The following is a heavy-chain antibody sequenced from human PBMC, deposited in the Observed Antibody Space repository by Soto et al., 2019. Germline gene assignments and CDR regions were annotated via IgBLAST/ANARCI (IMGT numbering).Heavy chain of an antibody. CDR2: IYPGDSDT. CDR3: ARHDHNYYGSGFYSERLYYYYGMDV. CDR1: GYSFTSYW. D-gene: IGHD3-10*01. Sequence: GESLKISCKGSGYSFTSYWIGWVRQMPGKGLEWMGIIYPGDSDTRYSPSFQGQVTISADKSISTAYLQWSSLKAADTAMYYCARHDHNYYGSGFYSERLYYYYGMDVWGQRTKVTVSS. J-gene: IGHJ6*02. V-gene: IGHV5-51*01.